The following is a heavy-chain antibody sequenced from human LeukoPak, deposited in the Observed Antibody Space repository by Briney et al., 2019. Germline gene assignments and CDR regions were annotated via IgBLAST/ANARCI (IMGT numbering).Heavy chain of an antibody. V-gene: IGHV1-69*06. CDR3: ARGVDYGSGSSPQDY. CDR2: IIPIFGTA. CDR1: GGTFSSYA. D-gene: IGHD3-10*01. J-gene: IGHJ4*02. Sequence: SVKVSCKASGGTFSSYAISWVRQAPGQGLEWMGGIIPIFGTANYAQKFQGRVTITADKSTSTAYMELSSLRSEDTAVYYCARGVDYGSGSSPQDYWGQGTLVTVSS.